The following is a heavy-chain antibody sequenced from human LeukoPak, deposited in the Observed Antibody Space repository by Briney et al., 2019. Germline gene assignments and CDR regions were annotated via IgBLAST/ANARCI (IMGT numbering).Heavy chain of an antibody. CDR2: IYYGGST. CDR3: ARLTIHDGAFDI. Sequence: SETLSLTCTVSGGSISSYYWSWIRQPPGKGLEWIGYIYYGGSTNYNPSLKSRVTISVDTSKNQFSLKLSSVTAADTAVYYCARLTIHDGAFDIWGQGTMVTVSS. V-gene: IGHV4-59*08. J-gene: IGHJ3*02. D-gene: IGHD1-1*01. CDR1: GGSISSYY.